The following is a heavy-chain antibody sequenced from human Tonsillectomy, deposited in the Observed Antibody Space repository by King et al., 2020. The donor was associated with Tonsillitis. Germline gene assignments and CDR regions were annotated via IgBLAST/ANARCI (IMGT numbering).Heavy chain of an antibody. J-gene: IGHJ6*02. D-gene: IGHD2-2*01. CDR2: IRYDGSNK. V-gene: IGHV3-30*02. CDR3: AKDYLACSSTSCYSFQFYGMDV. Sequence: VQLVESGGGVVQSGGSLRLPCAASGFTFSSYGMHWVRQAPGKGLEWVAFIRYDGSNKYYADSVKGRFTISRDNSKNTLYVQMNSLRAEDTAVYYCAKDYLACSSTSCYSFQFYGMDVWGQGTTVTVSS. CDR1: GFTFSSYG.